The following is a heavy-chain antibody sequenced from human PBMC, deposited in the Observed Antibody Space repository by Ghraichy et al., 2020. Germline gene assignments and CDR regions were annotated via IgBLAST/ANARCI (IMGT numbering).Heavy chain of an antibody. D-gene: IGHD6-13*01. Sequence: SETLSLTCTVSGGSISSGGYYWSWIRQHPGKGLEWIGYIYYSGSTYYNPSLKSRVTISVDTSKNQFSLKLSSVTAADTAVYYCARVLAAADTRLLDYWGQGTLVTVSS. CDR1: GGSISSGGYY. CDR2: IYYSGST. J-gene: IGHJ4*02. CDR3: ARVLAAADTRLLDY. V-gene: IGHV4-31*03.